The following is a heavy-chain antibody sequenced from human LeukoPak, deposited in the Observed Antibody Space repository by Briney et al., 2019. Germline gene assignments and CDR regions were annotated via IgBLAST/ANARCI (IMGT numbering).Heavy chain of an antibody. CDR2: NGVST. D-gene: IGHD5-18*01. J-gene: IGHJ4*02. V-gene: IGHV3-23*01. Sequence: NGVSTYYADSVKGRFTISRDNSKNTLYLQMNSLRAEDTAVYYCAKGRYSYGSGGYFDYWGQGTLVTVSS. CDR3: AKGRYSYGSGGYFDY.